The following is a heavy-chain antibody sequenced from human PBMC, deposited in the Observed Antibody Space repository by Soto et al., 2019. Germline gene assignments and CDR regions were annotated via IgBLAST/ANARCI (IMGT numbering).Heavy chain of an antibody. D-gene: IGHD3-16*02. CDR1: GDSVSSNSAA. CDR2: TYYRSKWYN. CDR3: ARAGVSDYIWGSYRYTQFDY. J-gene: IGHJ4*02. Sequence: SQTLSLTCAISGDSVSSNSAAWNWIRQSPSRGLEWLGRTYYRSKWYNDHAVSVKSRITINPDTSKNQFSLQLNSVTPEDTAVYYCARAGVSDYIWGSYRYTQFDYWGQGTLVTVSS. V-gene: IGHV6-1*01.